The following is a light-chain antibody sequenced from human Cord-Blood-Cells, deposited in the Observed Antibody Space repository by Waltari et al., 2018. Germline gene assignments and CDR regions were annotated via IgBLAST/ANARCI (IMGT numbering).Light chain of an antibody. CDR1: SSDGGGYNY. J-gene: IGLJ1*01. Sequence: QSALTQPRSVSGSPGQSVPIPCTGTSSDGGGYNYVPWYQQHPGKAPKLIIYDVSKRPSGVPDRFSGSKSGNTASLTISGLQAEDEADYYCCSYAGSYTFDYVFGTGTKVTVL. V-gene: IGLV2-11*01. CDR2: DVS. CDR3: CSYAGSYTFDYV.